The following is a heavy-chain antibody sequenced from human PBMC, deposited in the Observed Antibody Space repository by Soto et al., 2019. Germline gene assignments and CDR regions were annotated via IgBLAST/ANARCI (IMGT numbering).Heavy chain of an antibody. CDR2: IDWDDDK. V-gene: IGHV2-70*11. D-gene: IGHD2-2*03. CDR3: AGIGYCSSASCGYFDY. CDR1: GFSLSTSGMC. J-gene: IGHJ4*02. Sequence: SGPTLVNPTQTLTLACTFSGFSLSTSGMCVSWIRQPPGKALEWLARIDWDDDKYYSTSLKTRLTISKDTSTNQVVLTMTNMDPVDTATYYCAGIGYCSSASCGYFDYWGQGTLVTVSS.